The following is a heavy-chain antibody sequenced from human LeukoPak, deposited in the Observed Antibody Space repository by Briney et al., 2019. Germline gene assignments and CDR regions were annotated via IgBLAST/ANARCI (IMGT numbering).Heavy chain of an antibody. V-gene: IGHV1-69*01. Sequence: SVKVSCKASGGTFISYAISWVRQAPGQGLEWMGGIIPIFGTANYAQKFQGRVTITADESTSTAYMELSSLRSDDTAVYHCARDRDKGTTGTTGGSNYWGQGTLVTVSS. CDR1: GGTFISYA. J-gene: IGHJ4*02. CDR3: ARDRDKGTTGTTGGSNY. CDR2: IIPIFGTA. D-gene: IGHD1-1*01.